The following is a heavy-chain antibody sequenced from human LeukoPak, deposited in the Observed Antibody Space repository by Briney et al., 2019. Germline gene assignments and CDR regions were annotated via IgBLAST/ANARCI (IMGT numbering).Heavy chain of an antibody. CDR2: IYYSGST. CDR1: GGSISSSSYY. J-gene: IGHJ4*02. Sequence: SETLSLTCTVSGGSISSSSYYWGWIRQPPGKGLEWIGSIYYSGSTYYNPSLKSRVTISVDTSKNQFSLKLNSVTAADTAVYYCARGKYSYYYFDYWGQGTLVTVSS. D-gene: IGHD2-21*01. CDR3: ARGKYSYYYFDY. V-gene: IGHV4-39*01.